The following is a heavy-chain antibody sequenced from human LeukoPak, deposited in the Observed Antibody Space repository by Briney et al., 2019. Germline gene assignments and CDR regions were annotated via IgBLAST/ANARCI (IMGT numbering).Heavy chain of an antibody. V-gene: IGHV1-69*04. J-gene: IGHJ4*02. CDR1: GGTFSSYI. Sequence: GASVKVSCMASGGTFSSYIISWVRPAPGQGLEWMGRIIPILGIANYAQKFQGRVTITADKSTSTAYMDASRLRSEETAVCYCPRDKRDIVVVPAAIAFDCWGEGTLVTVSS. D-gene: IGHD2-2*02. CDR2: IIPILGIA. CDR3: PRDKRDIVVVPAAIAFDC.